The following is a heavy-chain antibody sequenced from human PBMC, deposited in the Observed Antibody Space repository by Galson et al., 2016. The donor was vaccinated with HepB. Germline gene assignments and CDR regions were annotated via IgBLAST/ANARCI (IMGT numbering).Heavy chain of an antibody. CDR3: ARDAGVAARPLCNGLDV. J-gene: IGHJ6*02. Sequence: SVKVSCKASGYTFINYGITWMRQAPGQGLEWMGWISAYNGNTNYAQKYQGRVTMTRDTSTGTVYMELRSLRSDDTAVYYCARDAGVAARPLCNGLDVWGQGTTVTVSS. D-gene: IGHD6-6*01. CDR2: ISAYNGNT. CDR1: GYTFINYG. V-gene: IGHV1-18*01.